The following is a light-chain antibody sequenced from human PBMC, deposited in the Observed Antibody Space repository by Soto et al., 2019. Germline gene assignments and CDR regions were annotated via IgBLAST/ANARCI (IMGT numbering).Light chain of an antibody. V-gene: IGKV3-11*01. Sequence: EIVLTRSPPTLSLSPGERATLSCRASQSVSSYLAWYQQKPGQAPRLLIYDASNRATGIPARFSGSGSGTDFTLTISSLEPEDFAVYYCQQRSNWPPITFGQGTRLEIK. CDR2: DAS. CDR3: QQRSNWPPIT. J-gene: IGKJ5*01. CDR1: QSVSSY.